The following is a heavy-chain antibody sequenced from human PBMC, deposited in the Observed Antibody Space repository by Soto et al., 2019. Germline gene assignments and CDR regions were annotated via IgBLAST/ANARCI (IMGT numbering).Heavy chain of an antibody. CDR2: IDPSDSYT. CDR1: GYSFTSYW. J-gene: IGHJ3*02. Sequence: GESLKISCKGSGYSFTSYWISWVRQMPGKGLEWMGRIDPSDSYTNYSPSFQGHVTISADKSISTAYLQWSSLKASDTAMYYCARPGYSSGWVPREAAFDIWGQGTMVTVSS. V-gene: IGHV5-10-1*01. D-gene: IGHD6-19*01. CDR3: ARPGYSSGWVPREAAFDI.